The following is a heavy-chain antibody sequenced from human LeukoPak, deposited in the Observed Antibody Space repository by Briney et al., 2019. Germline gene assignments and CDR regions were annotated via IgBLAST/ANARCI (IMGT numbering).Heavy chain of an antibody. J-gene: IGHJ4*02. CDR3: ARDFTQWLVLSY. Sequence: PGGSLRLSCAASGFTFSSYSMNWVRQAPGKGLEWVSSISSSSSYIYYADSVKGRFTTSRDNAKNSLYLQMNSLRAEDTAVYYCARDFTQWLVLSYWGQGTLVTVSS. CDR1: GFTFSSYS. CDR2: ISSSSSYI. V-gene: IGHV3-21*01. D-gene: IGHD6-19*01.